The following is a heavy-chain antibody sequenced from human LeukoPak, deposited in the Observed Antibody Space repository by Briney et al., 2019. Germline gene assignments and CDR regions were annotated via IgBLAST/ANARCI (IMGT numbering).Heavy chain of an antibody. Sequence: GGSLRLSCAASEFTFSSYSMSWVRQAPGKGLEWLSIISSDGSKTHYADSVKGRFTISRDNSKNTLYLQMSSLRAEDTAVYYCARERLAGTINWFGPWGQGTLVTVSS. CDR2: ISSDGSKT. J-gene: IGHJ5*02. V-gene: IGHV3-30*05. CDR3: ARERLAGTINWFGP. CDR1: EFTFSSYS. D-gene: IGHD6-19*01.